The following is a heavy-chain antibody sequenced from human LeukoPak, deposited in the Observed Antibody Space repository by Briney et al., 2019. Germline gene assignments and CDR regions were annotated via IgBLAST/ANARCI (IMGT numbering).Heavy chain of an antibody. D-gene: IGHD6-25*01. CDR1: GGSTSSYY. V-gene: IGHV4-59*01. J-gene: IGHJ4*02. CDR3: ARRGRNSSGWQDYL. Sequence: KPSETLSLTCTVSGGSTSSYYWSWIRQPPGKGLEWIANIYHTGSTNYNPSLSSRVTISIDTAKNQFSLKLTSVTAADTAVYYCARRGRNSSGWQDYLWGQGTLVTVSS. CDR2: IYHTGST.